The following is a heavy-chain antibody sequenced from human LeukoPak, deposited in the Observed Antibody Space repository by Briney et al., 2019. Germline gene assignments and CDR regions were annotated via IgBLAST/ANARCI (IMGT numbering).Heavy chain of an antibody. J-gene: IGHJ3*02. CDR2: IYHSGST. CDR3: ARGGLLFDAFDI. Sequence: SETLSLTCTVSGYSISSGYYWGWIWQPPGKGLEWIGSIYHSGSTYYNPSLKSRVTISVDTSKNQFSLKLSSVTAADTAVYYCARGGLLFDAFDIWGQGTMVTVSS. CDR1: GYSISSGYY. V-gene: IGHV4-38-2*02. D-gene: IGHD2-15*01.